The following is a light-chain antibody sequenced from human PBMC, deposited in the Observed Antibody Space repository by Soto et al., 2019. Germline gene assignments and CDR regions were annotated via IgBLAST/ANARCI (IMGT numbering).Light chain of an antibody. CDR1: SRDVGTYNY. CDR2: EVN. Sequence: SVLTQPPSASGSPGQSVTISCTGTSRDVGTYNYVAWYQQHPGKAPKLMIYEVNKRPSGVPDRFSGSKSGTSASLAISGLQSEDEADYYCAAWDDSLNGHVFGTGTKVTVL. CDR3: AAWDDSLNGHV. J-gene: IGLJ1*01. V-gene: IGLV2-8*01.